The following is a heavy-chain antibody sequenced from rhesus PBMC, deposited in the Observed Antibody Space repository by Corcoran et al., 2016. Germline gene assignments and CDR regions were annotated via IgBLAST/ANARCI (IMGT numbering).Heavy chain of an antibody. V-gene: IGHV4-99*01. Sequence: QVQLQESGPGLVKPSETLSLTCAVSGYSISSGYYWGWIRQPPGKGLEYIGYISGSSGSTSYNPSLKSRVTISKDTSKNQFSLKLSSVTAADTAVYYCARRGSGSPFDYWGQGVLVTVSS. J-gene: IGHJ4*01. CDR3: ARRGSGSPFDY. CDR1: GYSISSGYY. D-gene: IGHD6-31*01. CDR2: ISGSSGST.